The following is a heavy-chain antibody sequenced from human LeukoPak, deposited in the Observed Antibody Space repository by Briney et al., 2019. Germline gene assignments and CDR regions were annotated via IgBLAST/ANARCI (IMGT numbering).Heavy chain of an antibody. CDR1: GGSISSSSHY. J-gene: IGHJ2*01. D-gene: IGHD2-15*01. CDR3: ARHARGYCSGGSCSDWYFDL. CDR2: IYYSGST. V-gene: IGHV4-39*01. Sequence: PSETLSLTCTVSGGSISSSSHYWGWIRQPPGKGLEWIGSIYYSGSTYYNPSLKSRVTISVDTSKNQFSLKLSSVTAADTAVYYCARHARGYCSGGSCSDWYFDLWGRGTLVTVSS.